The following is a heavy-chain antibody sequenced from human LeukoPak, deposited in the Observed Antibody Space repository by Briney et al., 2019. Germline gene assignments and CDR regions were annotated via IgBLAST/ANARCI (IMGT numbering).Heavy chain of an antibody. J-gene: IGHJ3*02. CDR3: ARFYCSSTSCFPDAFDI. CDR1: GFXFSSYS. V-gene: IGHV3-21*01. Sequence: GGSLRLSCAASGFXFSSYSMNWVRQAPGKGLEWVSSISSSSSYIYYADSVKGRFTISRDNAKNSLYLQMNSLRAEDTAVYYCARFYCSSTSCFPDAFDIWGQGTMVTVSS. CDR2: ISSSSSYI. D-gene: IGHD2-2*01.